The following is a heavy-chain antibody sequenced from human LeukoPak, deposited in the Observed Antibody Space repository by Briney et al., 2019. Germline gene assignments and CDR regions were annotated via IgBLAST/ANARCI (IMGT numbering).Heavy chain of an antibody. CDR1: GFTFDDYA. Sequence: PGGSLRLSCAASGFTFDDYAMHWVRQAPGKGLEWVSGISWNSGSIGYADSVKGRFTISRDNSKNTLYLQMNSLRAEDTAVYYCARGANIVVVPAAEAGYYYGMDVWGQGTTVTVSS. V-gene: IGHV3-9*01. CDR3: ARGANIVVVPAAEAGYYYGMDV. CDR2: ISWNSGSI. D-gene: IGHD2-2*01. J-gene: IGHJ6*02.